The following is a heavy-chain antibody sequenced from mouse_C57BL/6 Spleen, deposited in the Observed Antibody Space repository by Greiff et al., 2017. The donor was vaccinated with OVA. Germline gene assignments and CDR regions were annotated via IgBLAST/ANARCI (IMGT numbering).Heavy chain of an antibody. CDR2: IRNKANGYTT. CDR3: ARSGYYDYDGFAY. J-gene: IGHJ3*01. V-gene: IGHV7-3*01. CDR1: GFTFTDYY. D-gene: IGHD2-4*01. Sequence: EVQLVESGGGLVQPGGSLSLSCAASGFTFTDYYMSWVRQPPGKALEWLGFIRNKANGYTTEYSASVKDRFTISRDNSQSILYLQMNALRAEDRATYYCARSGYYDYDGFAYWGQGTLVTVSA.